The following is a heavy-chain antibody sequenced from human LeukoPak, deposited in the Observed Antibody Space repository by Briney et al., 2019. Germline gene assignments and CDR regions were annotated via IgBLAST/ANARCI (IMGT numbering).Heavy chain of an antibody. CDR3: ARESVVGATDSFDY. Sequence: PGGSLRLSCAASGFTFSSYEMNWVRQAPGKGLEWVSYISSSGSTIYYADSVKGRFTISRDNAKNSLYLQMNSLRAEDTAVYYCARESVVGATDSFDYWGQGTLVTVSS. J-gene: IGHJ4*02. D-gene: IGHD1-26*01. CDR1: GFTFSSYE. V-gene: IGHV3-48*03. CDR2: ISSSGSTI.